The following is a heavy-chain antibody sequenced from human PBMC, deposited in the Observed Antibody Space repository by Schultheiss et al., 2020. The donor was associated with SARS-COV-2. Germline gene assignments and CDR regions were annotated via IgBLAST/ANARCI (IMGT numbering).Heavy chain of an antibody. CDR3: AKDSIAVAASGKYFQH. V-gene: IGHV3-23*01. Sequence: GVLKISCAASGFTVRSNYMSWVRQAPGKGLEWVSAISGSGGSTYYADSVKGRFTISRDNSKNTLYLQMNSLRAEDTAVYYCAKDSIAVAASGKYFQHWGQGTLVTVSS. J-gene: IGHJ1*01. CDR1: GFTVRSNY. D-gene: IGHD6-19*01. CDR2: ISGSGGST.